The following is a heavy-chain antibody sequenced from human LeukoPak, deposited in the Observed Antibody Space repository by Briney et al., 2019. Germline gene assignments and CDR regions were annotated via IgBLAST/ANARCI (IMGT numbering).Heavy chain of an antibody. CDR2: INSDGTST. D-gene: IGHD2/OR15-2a*01. Sequence: QSGGSLRLSCAASGFTFSSYWMNWARQAPGKGLVWVSRINSDGTSTSYADSVKGRLTISRDNANNTLYLQMNSLRAEDAAVYHCARGNYYGMDVWGQGTTVSVS. V-gene: IGHV3-74*01. CDR3: ARGNYYGMDV. CDR1: GFTFSSYW. J-gene: IGHJ6*02.